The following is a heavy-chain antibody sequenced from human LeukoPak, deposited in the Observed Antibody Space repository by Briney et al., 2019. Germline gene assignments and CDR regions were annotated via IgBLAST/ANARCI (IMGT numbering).Heavy chain of an antibody. D-gene: IGHD2-15*01. J-gene: IGHJ2*01. CDR3: AVRVGYCSGGSCYGSRWYFDL. CDR1: GGSISSGSYY. Sequence: SQTLSLTCTVSGGSISSGSYYWSWIRQPAGKGLEWIGRIYTSGSTNYNPSLKSRVTISVDTSKNQFSLKLSSVTAADTAVYYCAVRVGYCSGGSCYGSRWYFDLWGRGTLVTVSS. CDR2: IYTSGST. V-gene: IGHV4-61*02.